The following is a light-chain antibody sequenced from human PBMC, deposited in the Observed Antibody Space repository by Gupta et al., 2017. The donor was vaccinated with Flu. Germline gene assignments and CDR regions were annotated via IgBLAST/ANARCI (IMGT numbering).Light chain of an antibody. CDR1: QSINHW. CDR2: EAS. J-gene: IGKJ4*01. V-gene: IGKV1-5*03. Sequence: DIQMTQSPSTLSASVGDRVTITCRASQSINHWLAWYQQKPGKAPNLLIYEASTLPRGVPSRFSGSGSGTEFTLTISSLQPDEFATYYCQQDINYPLTFGGGTKVDIK. CDR3: QQDINYPLT.